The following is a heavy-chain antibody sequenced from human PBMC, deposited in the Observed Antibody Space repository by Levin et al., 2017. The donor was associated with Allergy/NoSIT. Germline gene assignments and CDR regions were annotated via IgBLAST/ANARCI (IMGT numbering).Heavy chain of an antibody. CDR2: TSNSGTTI. V-gene: IGHV3-11*01. D-gene: IGHD3-10*01. J-gene: IGHJ4*02. CDR3: GRAYGSFDY. Sequence: GGSLRLSCAASGFTLSDYYMNWIRQSPGKGLEWISYTSNSGTTIYYADSVKGRFTISRDNAKNSLYLQMDRLRADDTAVYYCGRAYGSFDYWGQGTLVTVSS. CDR1: GFTLSDYY.